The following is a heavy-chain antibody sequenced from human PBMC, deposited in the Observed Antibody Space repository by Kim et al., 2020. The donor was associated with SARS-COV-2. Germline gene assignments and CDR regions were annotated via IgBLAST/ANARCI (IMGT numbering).Heavy chain of an antibody. CDR2: IIPIFGTA. V-gene: IGHV1-69*13. D-gene: IGHD2-21*02. Sequence: SVKVSCKASGGTFSSYAISWVRQAPGQGLEWMGGIIPIFGTANYAQKFQGRVTITADESTSTAYMELSSLRSEDTAVYYCARGRPAGIVVVTVGYYHYGMDVWGQGTTVTVSS. J-gene: IGHJ6*02. CDR3: ARGRPAGIVVVTVGYYHYGMDV. CDR1: GGTFSSYA.